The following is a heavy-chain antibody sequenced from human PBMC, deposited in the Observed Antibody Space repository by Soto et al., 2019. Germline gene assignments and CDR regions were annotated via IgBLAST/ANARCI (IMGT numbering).Heavy chain of an antibody. J-gene: IGHJ6*02. CDR3: AKDLSRLYYYYGMDV. CDR1: GFTFSSYA. Sequence: GGSLRLSCAASGFTFSSYAMSWVRQAPGKGLEWASAISGSGGSTYYADSVKGRFTISRDNSKNTLYLQMNSLRAEDTAVYYCAKDLSRLYYYYGMDVWGQGTTVTVSS. CDR2: ISGSGGST. V-gene: IGHV3-23*01.